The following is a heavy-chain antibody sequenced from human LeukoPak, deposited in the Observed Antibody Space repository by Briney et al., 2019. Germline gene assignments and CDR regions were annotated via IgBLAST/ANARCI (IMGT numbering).Heavy chain of an antibody. J-gene: IGHJ4*02. CDR3: AKPRGSGWFPFDY. CDR2: ITGDGRNT. Sequence: PGGSLRLSRAASGFTFDDYAMDWVRQAPGKGLEWVSLITGDGRNTYYADSVEGRFTISRDNSKNSLYLQMNSLRIEDTAFYYCAKPRGSGWFPFDYWGQGTLVTVSS. D-gene: IGHD6-19*01. CDR1: GFTFDDYA. V-gene: IGHV3-43*02.